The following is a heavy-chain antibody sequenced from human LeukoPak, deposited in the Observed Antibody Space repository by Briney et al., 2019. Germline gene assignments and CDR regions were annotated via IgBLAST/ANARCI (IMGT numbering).Heavy chain of an antibody. J-gene: IGHJ4*02. Sequence: GAALRLSCAASGFTFSNYAMSWVRQAPGKGLEWVSAITGSGGNTYYADSVKGRFTISRDNSKNTVFLQMNSLRAEDTAVYYCAKWGDYDVLTGYYVSDYWGQGTLVTVSS. D-gene: IGHD3-9*01. V-gene: IGHV3-23*01. CDR1: GFTFSNYA. CDR2: ITGSGGNT. CDR3: AKWGDYDVLTGYYVSDY.